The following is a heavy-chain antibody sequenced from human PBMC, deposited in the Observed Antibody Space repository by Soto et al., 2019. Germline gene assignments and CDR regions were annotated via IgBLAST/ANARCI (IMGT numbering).Heavy chain of an antibody. V-gene: IGHV1-46*03. J-gene: IGHJ3*02. CDR1: GYTFTSYY. D-gene: IGHD5-12*01. CDR2: INPSGGST. Sequence: ASVKVSCKASGYTFTSYYMHWVRQAPGQGLEWMGIINPSGGSTSYAQKFQGRVTMTRDTSTSTVYMELSSLRSEDTAVYYCARDLAFGYSGYGYLGPVSRAFDIWGQGTMVTVSS. CDR3: ARDLAFGYSGYGYLGPVSRAFDI.